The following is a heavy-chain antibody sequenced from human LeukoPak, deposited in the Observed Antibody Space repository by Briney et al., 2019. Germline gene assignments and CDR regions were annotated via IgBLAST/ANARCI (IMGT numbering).Heavy chain of an antibody. Sequence: GGSLRLSCAASGFTLSSYAMHWVRQAPGKGLEWVAVISYDGNNKYYADSVKGRFTISRDNSKNTLYLQMNSLRAEDTAVYYCARDIQWLEYFDYWGQGTLVTVSS. CDR3: ARDIQWLEYFDY. CDR1: GFTLSSYA. CDR2: ISYDGNNK. D-gene: IGHD6-19*01. V-gene: IGHV3-30-3*01. J-gene: IGHJ4*02.